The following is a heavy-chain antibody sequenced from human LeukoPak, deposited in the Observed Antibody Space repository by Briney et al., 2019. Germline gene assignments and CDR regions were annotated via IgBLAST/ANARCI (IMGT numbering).Heavy chain of an antibody. CDR1: GFVLRSFD. J-gene: IGHJ4*02. CDR3: AKDRGDYFDTTSHSFDS. Sequence: TGGSLRLSCRASGFVLRSFDMHWVRQAPDKGLEWVASIRYDGSDKSYADSVKGRFTVSRNNSQNTLFLQMSSLKTEDTAVYYCAKDRGDYFDTTSHSFDSWGQGTLVTVSS. CDR2: IRYDGSDK. V-gene: IGHV3-30*02. D-gene: IGHD3-22*01.